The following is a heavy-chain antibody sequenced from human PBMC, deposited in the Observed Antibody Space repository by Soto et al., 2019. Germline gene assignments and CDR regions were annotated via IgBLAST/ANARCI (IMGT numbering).Heavy chain of an antibody. V-gene: IGHV3-74*01. CDR2: ISSDGTDT. J-gene: IGHJ4*02. D-gene: IGHD3-22*01. CDR1: GLALSNFW. Sequence: EVQLVESGGGLAQPGGSLRLSWAASGLALSNFWMHWVRQAPGKGLVWVSRISSDGTDTNYADSVKGRFTISRDNAKNTLSLQMTSLKAEDTAVYYCLVVITPWSFDHWGQGALVTVSS. CDR3: LVVITPWSFDH.